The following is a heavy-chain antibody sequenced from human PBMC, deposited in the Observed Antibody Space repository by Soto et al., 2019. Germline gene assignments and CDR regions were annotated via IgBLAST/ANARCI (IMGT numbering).Heavy chain of an antibody. D-gene: IGHD2-2*01. Sequence: GASGKVSCKASGYTFTRYYMHWVRQAPGQGLEWMGIINPSGGSTSYAQKFQGRVTMTRDTSTSTVYMELSSLRSDDTAVYYCARDSVGYCISTSCYSSVSWFDPWG. J-gene: IGHJ5*02. V-gene: IGHV1-46*01. CDR1: GYTFTRYY. CDR2: INPSGGST. CDR3: ARDSVGYCISTSCYSSVSWFDP.